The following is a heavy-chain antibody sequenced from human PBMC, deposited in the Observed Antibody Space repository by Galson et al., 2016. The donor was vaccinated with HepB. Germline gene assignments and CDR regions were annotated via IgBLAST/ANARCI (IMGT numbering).Heavy chain of an antibody. CDR2: VYYSGST. Sequence: SETLSLTCTVSGGSVSSSTYYWGWIRQPPGKGLEWIGSVYYSGSTYYTPSLKSRLTISVDTSENQFSLTLSSVTAADTAVYYCARARWTLDYWGQGILVTVSS. CDR3: ARARWTLDY. CDR1: GGSVSSSTYY. V-gene: IGHV4-39*01. D-gene: IGHD4-23*01. J-gene: IGHJ4*02.